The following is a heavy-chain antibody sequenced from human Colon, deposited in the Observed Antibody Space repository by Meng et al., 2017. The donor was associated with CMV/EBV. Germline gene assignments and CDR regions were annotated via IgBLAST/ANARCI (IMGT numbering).Heavy chain of an antibody. CDR2: IRYDGINK. V-gene: IGHV3-30*02. CDR3: GKGGAEAPGDFDF. J-gene: IGHJ4*02. Sequence: GGSLRLSCVGSGFSFSGYGMHWVHQAPGKGLEWAAFIRYDGINKYYADSVKGRFTISRDNSKNTLYLQMISVRAEDTGVYYCGKGGAEAPGDFDFWGQGTLVTVSS. CDR1: GFSFSGYG. D-gene: IGHD7-27*01.